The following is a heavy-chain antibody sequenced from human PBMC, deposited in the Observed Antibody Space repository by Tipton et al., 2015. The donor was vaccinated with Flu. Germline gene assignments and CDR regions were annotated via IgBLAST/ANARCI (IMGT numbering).Heavy chain of an antibody. CDR3: ARINCDFWSGPIPDAFDI. CDR2: ISAYNGNT. Sequence: QLVQSGAEVKKPGASVKVSCKASGYTFTSYGISWVRQAPGQGLEWMGWISAYNGNTNYAQKLQGRVTMTTDTSTSTAYMELRSLRSDDTAVYYCARINCDFWSGPIPDAFDIWGQGTMVTVSS. V-gene: IGHV1-18*01. J-gene: IGHJ3*02. CDR1: GYTFTSYG. D-gene: IGHD3-3*01.